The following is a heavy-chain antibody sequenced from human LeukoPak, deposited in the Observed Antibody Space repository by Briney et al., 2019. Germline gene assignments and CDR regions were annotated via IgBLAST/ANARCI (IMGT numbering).Heavy chain of an antibody. CDR3: ARALYYDILTGYPPYYYYYGMDV. J-gene: IGHJ6*02. Sequence: PSETLSLTCTVSGGSISSSRYYWGWIRQPPGKGLEWIGSIHYSGSTYYNPSLKSRVTVSVDTSENQFSLKLSSVTAADTAVYYCARALYYDILTGYPPYYYYYGMDVWGQGTTVTVSS. CDR1: GGSISSSRYY. CDR2: IHYSGST. V-gene: IGHV4-39*07. D-gene: IGHD3-9*01.